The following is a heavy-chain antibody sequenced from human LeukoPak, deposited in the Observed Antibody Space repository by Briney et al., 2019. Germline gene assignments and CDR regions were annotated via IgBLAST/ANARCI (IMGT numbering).Heavy chain of an antibody. Sequence: SQTLSLTCAISGDSVSSNSAAWNWIRQSPSRGLEWLGRTYYRSKWYDDYAVSVKSRITINPDTSKNQFSLQLNSVTPEDTAVYYCARDYPEDYYDSSGNFDYWGQGTLVTVSS. J-gene: IGHJ4*02. D-gene: IGHD3-22*01. CDR2: TYYRSKWYD. CDR1: GDSVSSNSAA. V-gene: IGHV6-1*01. CDR3: ARDYPEDYYDSSGNFDY.